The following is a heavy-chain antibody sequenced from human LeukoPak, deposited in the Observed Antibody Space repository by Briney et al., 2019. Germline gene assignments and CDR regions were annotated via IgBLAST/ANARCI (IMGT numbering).Heavy chain of an antibody. CDR1: GGSISSYY. V-gene: IGHV4-59*01. CDR2: IYYSGST. CDR3: ARDYFGSWFDP. Sequence: SETVSLTCTVSGGSISSYYWSWIRQPPGKGLEWIGYIYYSGSTNYNPSLKSRVTISVDTSKNQFSLKLSSVTAADTAVYYCARDYFGSWFDPWGQGTLVTVSS. D-gene: IGHD2-15*01. J-gene: IGHJ5*02.